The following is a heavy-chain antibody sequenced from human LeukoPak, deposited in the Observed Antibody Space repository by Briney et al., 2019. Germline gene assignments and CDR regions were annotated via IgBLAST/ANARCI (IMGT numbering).Heavy chain of an antibody. V-gene: IGHV3-30-3*01. J-gene: IGHJ4*02. D-gene: IGHD1-26*01. CDR2: ISYDGSNK. Sequence: GGSLRLSCAASGFTFSSYAMHWVRQAPGKGLEWVAVISYDGSNKNYADSVKGRFTISRDNSKNTLYLQMNNLRAEDTAVYYCATGSYYFDYWGQGTLVTVSS. CDR1: GFTFSSYA. CDR3: ATGSYYFDY.